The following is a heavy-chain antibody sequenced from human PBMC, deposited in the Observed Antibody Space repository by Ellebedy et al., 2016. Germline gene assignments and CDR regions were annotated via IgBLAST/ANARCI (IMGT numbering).Heavy chain of an antibody. J-gene: IGHJ2*01. Sequence: GGSLRLSCAASGFTFSTQPMSWVRQAPGRGLEWVSSISSSGTLTYHADSVKGRFTISRDNSKNTLYLQMNSLRVDDTAVYYCANIAVSGRWYFDVWGRGTLVTVSS. CDR2: ISSSGTLT. D-gene: IGHD6-19*01. CDR1: GFTFSTQP. CDR3: ANIAVSGRWYFDV. V-gene: IGHV3-23*01.